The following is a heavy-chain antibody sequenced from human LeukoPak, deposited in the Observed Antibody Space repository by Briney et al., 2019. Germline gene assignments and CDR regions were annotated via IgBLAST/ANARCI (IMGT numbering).Heavy chain of an antibody. D-gene: IGHD3-22*01. CDR1: GFXFSSYA. CDR2: TSGSGGST. Sequence: GGSLRLSCAAPGFXFSSYAMSWVRQAPGKGLEWVSGTSGSGGSTYYADSVKGRFTISRDNSKNTLYLQMNSLRAEDTAVYYCAKDQVSYFYDSSGYRWGQGTLVTVSS. J-gene: IGHJ4*02. CDR3: AKDQVSYFYDSSGYR. V-gene: IGHV3-23*01.